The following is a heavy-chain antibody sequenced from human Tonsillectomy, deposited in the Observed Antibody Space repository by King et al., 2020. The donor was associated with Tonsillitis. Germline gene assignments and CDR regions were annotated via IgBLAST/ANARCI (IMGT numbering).Heavy chain of an antibody. V-gene: IGHV4-34*01. CDR2: INHSGST. D-gene: IGHD3-16*01. Sequence: VQLQQWGAGLLKPSETLSLTCAVYGGSFSVYYWSWIRKSPGKGLEWIGEINHSGSTNYNPSLKSRVTISVDTSKNHFSLKQSSVTAADTAVYYCARGGYTYAYRNDAFDIWGQGTMVTVSS. CDR1: GGSFSVYY. J-gene: IGHJ3*02. CDR3: ARGGYTYAYRNDAFDI.